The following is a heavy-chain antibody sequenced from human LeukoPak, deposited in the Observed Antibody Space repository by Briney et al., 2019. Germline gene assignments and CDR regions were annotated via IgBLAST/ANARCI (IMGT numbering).Heavy chain of an antibody. CDR3: ARAHSSSWEGNWFDP. D-gene: IGHD6-13*01. V-gene: IGHV4-61*02. CDR2: IYTSGST. Sequence: PSQTLSLTCTVSGGSISSGSYYWSWIRQPAGKGLEWIGRIYTSGSTNYNPSLKSRVTISVDTSKNQFSLKLSSVTAADTAVYYCARAHSSSWEGNWFDPWGQGTLVTVSS. CDR1: GGSISSGSYY. J-gene: IGHJ5*02.